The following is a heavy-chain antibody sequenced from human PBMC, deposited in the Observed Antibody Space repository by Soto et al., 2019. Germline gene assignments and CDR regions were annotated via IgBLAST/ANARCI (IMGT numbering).Heavy chain of an antibody. V-gene: IGHV1-18*01. CDR1: GFRFSDYG. CDR3: ARSYYLADAFDV. D-gene: IGHD3-16*01. CDR2: ISAFNGNT. Sequence: QDQLVQSGAELRKPGASVRVSCRASGFRFSDYGFNWLRQAPGQGLEWMGWISAFNGNTETAQGLQDRVTMTTDSSTHPAHKDLTNLTTDDSAIYYCARSYYLADAFDVLGQGTMVTVSS. J-gene: IGHJ3*01.